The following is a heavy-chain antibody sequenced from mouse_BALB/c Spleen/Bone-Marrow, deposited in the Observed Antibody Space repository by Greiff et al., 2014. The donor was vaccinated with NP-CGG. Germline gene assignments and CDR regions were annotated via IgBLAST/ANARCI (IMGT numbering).Heavy chain of an antibody. CDR2: IHPGSGGT. J-gene: IGHJ2*01. CDR1: GYTFTDYE. V-gene: IGHV1-15*01. CDR3: TKDWGLR. D-gene: IGHD3-1*01. Sequence: VQLVESGAELVRPGASVKLSCKASGYTFTDYEMHWVKQTPVHGLEWIGVIHPGSGGTAYNQKFKGKATLTADKSSTTAYMEPSSRTTEDSAVYYCTKDWGLRWGQGTTLTVSS.